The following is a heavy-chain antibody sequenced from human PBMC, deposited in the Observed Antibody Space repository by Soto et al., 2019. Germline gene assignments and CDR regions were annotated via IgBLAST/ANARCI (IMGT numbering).Heavy chain of an antibody. Sequence: PGGSLRLSCAASGFTFSSYWMSWVRQAPGKGLEWVANIKQDGSEKYYVDSVKGRFTISRDNAKNSLYLQMNSLRAEDTAVYYCARVNCSGGSCYIDYWGQGTLVTVSS. J-gene: IGHJ4*02. CDR2: IKQDGSEK. D-gene: IGHD2-15*01. V-gene: IGHV3-7*05. CDR3: ARVNCSGGSCYIDY. CDR1: GFTFSSYW.